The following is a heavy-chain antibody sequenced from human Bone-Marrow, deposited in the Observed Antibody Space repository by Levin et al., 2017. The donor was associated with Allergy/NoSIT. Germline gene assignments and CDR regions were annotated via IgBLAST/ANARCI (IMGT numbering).Heavy chain of an antibody. V-gene: IGHV1-24*01. CDR2: FDPEDGET. J-gene: IGHJ5*02. Sequence: ASVKVSCKVSGYTLTELSMHWVRQAPGKGLEWMGGFDPEDGETIYAQKFQGRVTMTEDTSTDTAYLELSSLRSGDTAVYYCATGVVSGYAWFDPWGQGTLVTVSS. CDR1: GYTLTELS. CDR3: ATGVVSGYAWFDP. D-gene: IGHD5-12*01.